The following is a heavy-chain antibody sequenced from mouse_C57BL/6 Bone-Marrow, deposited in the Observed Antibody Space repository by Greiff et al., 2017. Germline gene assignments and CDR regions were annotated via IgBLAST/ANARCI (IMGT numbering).Heavy chain of an antibody. D-gene: IGHD2-5*01. CDR3: ARRARVTTREYAMDY. Sequence: VQLQQPGAELVKPGASVKLSCKASGYTFTSYWMHWVKQRPGQGLEWIGMIHPNSGSTNYNEKFKSKATLTVDKSSSTAYMQLSSLTSEESAVYECARRARVTTREYAMDYWGQGTSVTVSS. V-gene: IGHV1-64*01. CDR1: GYTFTSYW. CDR2: IHPNSGST. J-gene: IGHJ4*01.